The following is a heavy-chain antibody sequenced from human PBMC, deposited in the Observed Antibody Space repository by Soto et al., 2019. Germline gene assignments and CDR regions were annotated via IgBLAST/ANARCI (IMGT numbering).Heavy chain of an antibody. CDR3: ARVYLCVPAAMDYNWFDP. Sequence: ASVNVSCKASGHTFTSYGISWVRQAPGQGLEWMGWISAYNGNTNYAQKLQGRVTMTTDTSTSTAYMELRSLRSDDTAVYYCARVYLCVPAAMDYNWFDPWGHRTLVTVSS. V-gene: IGHV1-18*01. J-gene: IGHJ5*02. CDR1: GHTFTSYG. D-gene: IGHD2-2*01. CDR2: ISAYNGNT.